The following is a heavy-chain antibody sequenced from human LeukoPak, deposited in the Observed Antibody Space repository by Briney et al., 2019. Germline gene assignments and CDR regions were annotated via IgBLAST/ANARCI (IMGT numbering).Heavy chain of an antibody. Sequence: GGSLRLSCAASGFTFSSYEMNWVRQAPGQGLEWVSYISSSGNTIYYADSLKGRFTISRDNAKNSLYLQMNSLRAEDTGVYYCAVDWLSQHDAFDIRGQGTTVTVSS. CDR1: GFTFSSYE. CDR3: AVDWLSQHDAFDI. CDR2: ISSSGNTI. J-gene: IGHJ3*02. V-gene: IGHV3-48*03. D-gene: IGHD3-9*01.